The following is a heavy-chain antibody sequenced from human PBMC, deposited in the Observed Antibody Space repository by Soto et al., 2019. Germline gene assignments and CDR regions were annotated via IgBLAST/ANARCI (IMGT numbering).Heavy chain of an antibody. V-gene: IGHV4-39*01. CDR1: GGSISSSSYY. Sequence: PSETLSLTCTVSGGSISSSSYYWGWIRQPPGKGLEWIGSIYYSGSTYYNPSLKSRVTISVDTSKNQFSLKLSSVTAADTAVYYCARQGRYDYVWGSYRSPQGYWGQGTLVTVSS. CDR2: IYYSGST. D-gene: IGHD3-16*02. J-gene: IGHJ4*02. CDR3: ARQGRYDYVWGSYRSPQGY.